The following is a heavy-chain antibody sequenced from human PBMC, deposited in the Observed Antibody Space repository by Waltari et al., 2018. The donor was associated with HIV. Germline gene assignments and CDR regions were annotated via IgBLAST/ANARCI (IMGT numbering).Heavy chain of an antibody. V-gene: IGHV3-30*04. Sequence: HVHLVESGCGVVEPGGSLTLSCAAAGVSFSHHALHWVRQAPGKGLEWVALISFDGENKKYPESVKGRFTVSRDNSNNTVYLQMSSLRPGDTAVYYCAREGDCFSNKCSGGLMSYWGQGTLVTVSS. D-gene: IGHD2-2*01. CDR3: AREGDCFSNKCSGGLMSY. CDR1: GVSFSHHA. J-gene: IGHJ4*02. CDR2: ISFDGENK.